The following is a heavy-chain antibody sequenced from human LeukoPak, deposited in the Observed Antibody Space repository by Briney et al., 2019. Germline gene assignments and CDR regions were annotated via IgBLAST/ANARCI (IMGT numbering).Heavy chain of an antibody. CDR2: ISSSGSTI. V-gene: IGHV3-48*03. Sequence: QPGGSLRLSCAASGFTFSSYEMNWVRQAPGKGLEWVSYISSSGSTIYYADSVKGRFTISRDNAKNSPYLQMNSLRAEDTAVYYCARTPGIAAAEPPEYYFDYWGQGTLATVSS. D-gene: IGHD6-13*01. J-gene: IGHJ4*02. CDR3: ARTPGIAAAEPPEYYFDY. CDR1: GFTFSSYE.